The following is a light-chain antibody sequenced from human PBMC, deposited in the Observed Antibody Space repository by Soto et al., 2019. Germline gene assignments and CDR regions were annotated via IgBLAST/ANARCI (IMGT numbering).Light chain of an antibody. Sequence: NFMLTQPHSVSESPGKTVTISCTRSSGSIASNYVQWYQQRPGSSPTTVIYEDNQRPSGVPDRFSGSIDSSSNSASLTISGPETEDEADYYCQSYDATNQVFGGGTKRPS. CDR1: SGSIASNY. CDR2: EDN. CDR3: QSYDATNQV. V-gene: IGLV6-57*01. J-gene: IGLJ3*02.